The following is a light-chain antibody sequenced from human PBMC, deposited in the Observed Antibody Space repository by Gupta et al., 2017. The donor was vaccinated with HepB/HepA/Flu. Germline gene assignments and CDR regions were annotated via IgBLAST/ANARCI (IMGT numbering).Light chain of an antibody. CDR3: QQDNNWPWT. CDR1: QGVSST. V-gene: IGKV3-15*01. Sequence: EIVMTQSPATLSVSPGERATLSCRASQGVSSTLAWYQQKPGQAPRLLIYGASTRATDIPTRFSGSGSGTDFTLTISSLQSEDFSVYYCQQDNNWPWTFGQGTKVEIK. J-gene: IGKJ1*01. CDR2: GAS.